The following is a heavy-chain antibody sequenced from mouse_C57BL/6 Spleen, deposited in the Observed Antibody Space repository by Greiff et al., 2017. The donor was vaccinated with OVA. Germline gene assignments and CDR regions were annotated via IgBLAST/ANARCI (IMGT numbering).Heavy chain of an antibody. V-gene: IGHV5-9*04. CDR3: ARAPPRAQALLYFDY. CDR1: GFTFSSYT. CDR2: ISGGGGNT. J-gene: IGHJ2*01. D-gene: IGHD3-2*02. Sequence: EVQLVESGGGLVKPGGSLKLSCAASGFTFSSYTMSWVRQTPEKRLEWVATISGGGGNTYYPDSVKGRFTISRDNAKNTVYLQMSSLRSEDTAVYYCARAPPRAQALLYFDYWGQGTTLTVSS.